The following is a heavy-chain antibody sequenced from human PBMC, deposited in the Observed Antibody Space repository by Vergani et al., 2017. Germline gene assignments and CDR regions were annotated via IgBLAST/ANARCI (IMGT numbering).Heavy chain of an antibody. V-gene: IGHV3-43D*04. D-gene: IGHD5-18*01. CDR3: ASGGQRLWLNVFDY. CDR1: GFTFDDYA. CDR2: ISWDGGST. Sequence: EVQLVESGGVVVQPGGSLRLSCAASGFTFDDYAMHWVRQAPGKGLEWVSLISWDGGSTYYADSVKGRFTISRDNSKNSLYLQMNSLRAEDTALYYCASGGQRLWLNVFDYWGQGTLVTVSS. J-gene: IGHJ4*02.